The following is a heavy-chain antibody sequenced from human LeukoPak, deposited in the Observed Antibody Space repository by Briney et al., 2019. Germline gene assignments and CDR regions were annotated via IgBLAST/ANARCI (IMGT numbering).Heavy chain of an antibody. V-gene: IGHV5-51*01. CDR1: GYSFTSYR. CDR3: ARQPVAADYYFDY. J-gene: IGHJ4*02. CDR2: IYPGDSDT. Sequence: GESLKISCKGSGYSFTSYRIGWVRQMPGKGLEWMGIIYPGDSDTRYSPSFQGQVTISADKSISTAYLQWSSLKASDTAMYYCARQPVAADYYFDYWGQGTLVTVSS. D-gene: IGHD6-13*01.